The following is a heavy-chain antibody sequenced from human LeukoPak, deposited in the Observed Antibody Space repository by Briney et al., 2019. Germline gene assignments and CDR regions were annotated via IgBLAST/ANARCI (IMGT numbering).Heavy chain of an antibody. V-gene: IGHV7-4-1*02. J-gene: IGHJ4*02. D-gene: IGHD3-22*01. CDR1: GYTFSTYP. CDR2: INTNTGSP. Sequence: ASVKVSCKASGYTFSTYPLNWVRQAPGQGLEWMGWINTNTGSPTYAQDLTGRFVFSLDTSVSTAFLQISSLKAEDSALYYCVRGIDTTGYFNYWGQGTLVTVSS. CDR3: VRGIDTTGYFNY.